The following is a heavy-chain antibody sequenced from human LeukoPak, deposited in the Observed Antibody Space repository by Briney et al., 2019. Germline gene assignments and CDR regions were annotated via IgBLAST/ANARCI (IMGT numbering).Heavy chain of an antibody. V-gene: IGHV3-15*01. D-gene: IGHD3-10*01. CDR3: TTDRFGESLSRDAFDI. CDR1: GFTFSNAW. J-gene: IGHJ3*02. CDR2: IKSKTDGGTT. Sequence: PGGSLRLSCAASGFTFSNAWMSWVRQAPGKGLEWVGRIKSKTDGGTTDYAAPVKGRFTISRDDSKNTLYLQMNSLKTEDTAVYYCTTDRFGESLSRDAFDIWGQGTMVTVSS.